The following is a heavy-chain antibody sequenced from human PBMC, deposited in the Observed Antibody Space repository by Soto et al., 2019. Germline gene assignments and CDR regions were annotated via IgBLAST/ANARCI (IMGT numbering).Heavy chain of an antibody. J-gene: IGHJ4*02. CDR1: GFTFSSYG. V-gene: IGHV3-33*01. D-gene: IGHD3-22*01. Sequence: PGGSLRLSCAASGFTFSSYGMHWVRQAPGKGLEWVAVIWYDGSNKYYADSVKGRFTISRDNDKNTLYLQMNSLRAEDTAVYYCARDNKYWLSETPVDYWGQGNLVTVSP. CDR2: IWYDGSNK. CDR3: ARDNKYWLSETPVDY.